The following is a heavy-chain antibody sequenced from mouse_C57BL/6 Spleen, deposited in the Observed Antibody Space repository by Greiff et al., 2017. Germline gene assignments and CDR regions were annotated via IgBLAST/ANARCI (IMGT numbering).Heavy chain of an antibody. Sequence: QVQLKQPGAELVKPGASVKLSCKASGYTFTSYWMHWVKQRPGQGLEWIGMIHPNSGSTNYNEKFKRKATLTVDKSSSTAYMQLSSLTSEDSAVYYCARETTVAPSWFAYWGQGTLVTVSA. CDR3: ARETTVAPSWFAY. D-gene: IGHD1-1*01. V-gene: IGHV1-64*01. CDR1: GYTFTSYW. CDR2: IHPNSGST. J-gene: IGHJ3*01.